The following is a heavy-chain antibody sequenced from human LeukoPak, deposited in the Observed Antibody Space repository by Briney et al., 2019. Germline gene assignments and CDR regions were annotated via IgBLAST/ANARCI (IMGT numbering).Heavy chain of an antibody. D-gene: IGHD4-17*01. J-gene: IGHJ5*02. V-gene: IGHV4-30-2*01. CDR1: GGSISSGGYY. CDR2: IYHSGST. CDR3: ARGSSTVWNWFDP. Sequence: PSETLSLTCTVSGGSISSGGYYWSWIRQPPGKGLEWIGYIYHSGSTYYNPSLKSRVTISVDRSKNQFSLKLSSVTAADTAVYYCARGSSTVWNWFDPWGQGTLVTVSS.